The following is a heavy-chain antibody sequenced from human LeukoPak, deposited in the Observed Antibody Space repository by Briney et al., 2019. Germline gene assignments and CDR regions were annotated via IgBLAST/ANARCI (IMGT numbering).Heavy chain of an antibody. CDR1: GFTFSNSW. V-gene: IGHV3-52*01. Sequence: GGSLRLSCAASGFTFSNSWMHWVCQAPEKGLEWVADIKCDGSGKRYVDSVKGRLTISRDNAKNSLYLQVNSLRAEDMTVYYCVRGVGSSTSCYVRAFDIWGQGTMVTVSS. CDR3: VRGVGSSTSCYVRAFDI. CDR2: IKCDGSGK. J-gene: IGHJ3*02. D-gene: IGHD2-2*01.